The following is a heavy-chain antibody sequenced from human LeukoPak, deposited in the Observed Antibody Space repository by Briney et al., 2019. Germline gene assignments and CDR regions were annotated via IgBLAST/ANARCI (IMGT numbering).Heavy chain of an antibody. CDR1: GYTFTGYY. CDR3: ARTPYYDFWSGYFAAFDP. J-gene: IGHJ5*02. CDR2: INPNSGGT. D-gene: IGHD3-3*01. Sequence: ASVKVSCKASGYTFTGYYMHWARQAPGQGLEWMGRINPNSGGTNYAQKFQGRVTMTRDTSISTAYMELSRLRSDDTAVYYCARTPYYDFWSGYFAAFDPWGQGTLVTVSS. V-gene: IGHV1-2*06.